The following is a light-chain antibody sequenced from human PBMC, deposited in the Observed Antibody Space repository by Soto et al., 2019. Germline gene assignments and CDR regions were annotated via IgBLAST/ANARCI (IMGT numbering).Light chain of an antibody. CDR1: QSISSN. CDR3: QQYNNLPRDT. V-gene: IGKV3-15*01. J-gene: IGKJ4*01. CDR2: RTS. Sequence: EIVMTQSPATLSVSPGERATLSCRASQSISSNLAWYQQKPGQAPRLLMFRTSSRATGFPARFSGSGSGTEFNLTISSLQSEDFGVYYCQQYNNLPRDTFCGGTKVEIK.